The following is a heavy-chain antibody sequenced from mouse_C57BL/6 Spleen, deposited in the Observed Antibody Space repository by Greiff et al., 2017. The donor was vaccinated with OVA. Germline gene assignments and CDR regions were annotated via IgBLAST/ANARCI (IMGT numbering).Heavy chain of an antibody. CDR1: GYAFSSYW. J-gene: IGHJ4*01. D-gene: IGHD2-2*01. V-gene: IGHV1-80*01. CDR2: IYPGDGDT. Sequence: QVHVKQSGAELVKPGASVKISCKASGYAFSSYWMNWVKQRPGKGLEWIGQIYPGDGDTNHNGKFKGKATLTADKSSSTAYMQLSSLTSEDSAVYFCARVNYGYAMDYWGQGTSVTVSS. CDR3: ARVNYGYAMDY.